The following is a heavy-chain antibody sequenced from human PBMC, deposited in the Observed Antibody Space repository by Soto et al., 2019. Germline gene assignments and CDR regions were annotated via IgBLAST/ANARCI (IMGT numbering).Heavy chain of an antibody. CDR2: IDPSDSYT. V-gene: IGHV5-10-1*01. CDR3: ASMGVGIAVAGSIDYSYYGMDA. J-gene: IGHJ6*02. Sequence: GESLKISCKGSGYSFTSYWISWVRQMPGKGLEWMGRIDPSDSYTNYSPSFQGHVTISADKSISTAYLQWSSLKASDTAMYYCASMGVGIAVAGSIDYSYYGMDAWGQGTTVTVSS. D-gene: IGHD6-19*01. CDR1: GYSFTSYW.